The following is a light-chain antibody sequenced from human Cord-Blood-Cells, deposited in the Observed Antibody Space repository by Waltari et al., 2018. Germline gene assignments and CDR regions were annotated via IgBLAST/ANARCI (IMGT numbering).Light chain of an antibody. CDR1: SPHIGAGYD. Sequence: QSVLTQPPSLSGAPGPRVTIPCTGSSPHIGAGYDVHWYQQLPGTAPKLLIYGNSNRPSGVPDRFSGSKSGTSASLAITGLQAEDEADYYCQSYDSSLSGWVFGGGTKLTVL. J-gene: IGLJ3*02. CDR3: QSYDSSLSGWV. CDR2: GNS. V-gene: IGLV1-40*01.